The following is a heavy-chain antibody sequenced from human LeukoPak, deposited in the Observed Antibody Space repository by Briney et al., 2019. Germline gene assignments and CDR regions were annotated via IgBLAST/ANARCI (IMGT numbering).Heavy chain of an antibody. D-gene: IGHD2-15*01. CDR1: GYTFTSYY. CDR3: ARAPGYCSGGSCSWFDY. Sequence: VASVKVSCKASGYTFTSYYMHWVRQAPGQGLEWMGVINPSGGSTSYAQKFQGRVTMTRDTSTSTVYMELSSLRSEDTAVYYCARAPGYCSGGSCSWFDYWGQGTLVTVSS. CDR2: INPSGGST. V-gene: IGHV1-46*01. J-gene: IGHJ4*02.